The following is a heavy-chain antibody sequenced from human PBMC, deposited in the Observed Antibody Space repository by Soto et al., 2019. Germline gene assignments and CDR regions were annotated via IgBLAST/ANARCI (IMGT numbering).Heavy chain of an antibody. Sequence: SETRCLTNSGSGGFLSPVAHLVAWVRQPPGKGLEWIGYIYHSGSTYYNPSLKSRVTISVDRSKNQFSLKLSSVTAADTAVYYCARGQVVAAQHWGQGTLVTVS. J-gene: IGHJ4*02. V-gene: IGHV4-30-2*01. CDR2: IYHSGST. CDR3: ARGQVVAAQH. D-gene: IGHD2-15*01. CDR1: GGFLSPVAHL.